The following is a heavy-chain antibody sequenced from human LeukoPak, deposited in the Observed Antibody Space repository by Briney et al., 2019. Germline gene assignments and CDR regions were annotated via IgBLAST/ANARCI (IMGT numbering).Heavy chain of an antibody. J-gene: IGHJ4*02. V-gene: IGHV3-30*04. CDR1: GFTFSSYA. CDR3: AKDSGTGSYYRVFDY. CDR2: ISSDGSNK. Sequence: AGGSLRLSCAASGFTFSSYAMQWVRQAPGKGLEWVALISSDGSNKYYADSVKGRFTISRGNSKNTLYLQMNRLRLEDTAVYYCAKDSGTGSYYRVFDYWGQGTLVTVSS. D-gene: IGHD3-10*01.